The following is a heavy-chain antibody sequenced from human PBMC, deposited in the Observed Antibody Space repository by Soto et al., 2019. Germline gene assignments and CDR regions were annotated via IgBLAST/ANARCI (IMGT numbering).Heavy chain of an antibody. V-gene: IGHV3-72*01. CDR3: DRVKLSGDPRKHSAY. Sequence: EVQLVESGGGLVQPGGSLRLSCAASGFTFSDHYMDWVRQAPGKGLEWVGRTRSKAKSYSTEYSASGKGRFTISSDDSLKSLYLQMNSLKPEDTATDYCDRVKLSGDPRKHSAYWGQGTLVTVSS. CDR1: GFTFSDHY. J-gene: IGHJ4*02. D-gene: IGHD4-17*01. CDR2: TRSKAKSYST.